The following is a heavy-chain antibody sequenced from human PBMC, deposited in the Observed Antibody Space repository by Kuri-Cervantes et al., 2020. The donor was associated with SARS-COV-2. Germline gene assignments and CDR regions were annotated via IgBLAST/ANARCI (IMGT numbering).Heavy chain of an antibody. D-gene: IGHD2-2*01. J-gene: IGHJ6*03. Sequence: AETLSLTCAAFGGSFIGYYWSWIRQSPGKGLEWIGKINHGGSTNANPSLSSRVTISVDMSRNQFSLRLSNATAEETDMCYCARGREGVVPATMLGLGYFLYFSIQVWGKGTPVTVSS. CDR2: INHGGST. CDR1: GGSFIGYY. V-gene: IGHV4-34*01. CDR3: ARGREGVVPATMLGLGYFLYFSIQV.